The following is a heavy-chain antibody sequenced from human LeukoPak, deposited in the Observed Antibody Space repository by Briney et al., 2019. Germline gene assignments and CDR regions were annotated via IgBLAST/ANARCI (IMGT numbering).Heavy chain of an antibody. J-gene: IGHJ4*02. V-gene: IGHV3-74*01. Sequence: PGGSLRLSCAASGFTFSSYWMHWVRQAPGKGLVWVSRIKTDGSSTNYADSVKGRFTISRDNSKNTLYLQMNSLRAEDTAVYYCAREGSGYFDYWGQGTLVTVSS. CDR1: GFTFSSYW. CDR2: IKTDGSST. D-gene: IGHD3-10*01. CDR3: AREGSGYFDY.